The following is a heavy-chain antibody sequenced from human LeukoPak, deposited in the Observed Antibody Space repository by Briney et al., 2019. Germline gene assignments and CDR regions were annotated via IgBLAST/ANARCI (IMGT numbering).Heavy chain of an antibody. Sequence: ASAKVSCKASGYTFTGYYMHWVRQAPGQGLEWMGWINPNSGGTNYAQKFQGRVTMTRDTSISTAYMELSRLRSDDTAVYYCARDQATVTTWNRGFAYWGQGTLVTVSS. J-gene: IGHJ4*02. CDR2: INPNSGGT. V-gene: IGHV1-2*02. D-gene: IGHD4-17*01. CDR1: GYTFTGYY. CDR3: ARDQATVTTWNRGFAY.